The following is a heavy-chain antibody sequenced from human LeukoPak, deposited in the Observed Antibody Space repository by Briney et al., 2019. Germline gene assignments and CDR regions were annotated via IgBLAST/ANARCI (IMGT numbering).Heavy chain of an antibody. Sequence: SETLSLTCAVYGGSFSGYYWSWIRQPPGKGLEWIGEINHSGSTNYNPSLKSRVTISVDTSKNQFSLKLSSVTAADTAVYYCARSAHSGYDSTIFDYWGQGTLVTVSS. V-gene: IGHV4-34*01. CDR1: GGSFSGYY. D-gene: IGHD5-12*01. CDR2: INHSGST. CDR3: ARSAHSGYDSTIFDY. J-gene: IGHJ4*02.